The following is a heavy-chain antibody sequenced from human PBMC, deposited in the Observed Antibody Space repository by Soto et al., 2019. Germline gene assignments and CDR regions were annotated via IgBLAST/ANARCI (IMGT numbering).Heavy chain of an antibody. D-gene: IGHD6-19*01. CDR3: AKARFRDSSMFLLDY. CDR2: ISGSGGST. Sequence: EVQLLESGGGLVQPGGSLRLSCAASGFTFSSYAMSWVRQAPGKGLAWVSAISGSGGSTYYADSVKGRFTISRDNSKNTLNLQMNSLRAEDTAVYYCAKARFRDSSMFLLDYWGQGTLVTVSS. CDR1: GFTFSSYA. J-gene: IGHJ4*02. V-gene: IGHV3-23*01.